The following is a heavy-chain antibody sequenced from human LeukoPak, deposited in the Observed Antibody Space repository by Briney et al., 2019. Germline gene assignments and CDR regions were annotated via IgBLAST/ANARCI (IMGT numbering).Heavy chain of an antibody. CDR1: GYSFTSYW. CDR3: ARQGGDDYSNYDWFDP. V-gene: IGHV5-51*01. J-gene: IGHJ5*02. D-gene: IGHD4-11*01. Sequence: GESLKISCKGSGYSFTSYWIGWVRQMPGKGLEWMGIIYPGDSDTRYSPSFRGQVTISADKSISTAYLQWSSLKASDTAMYYCARQGGDDYSNYDWFDPWGQGTLVTASS. CDR2: IYPGDSDT.